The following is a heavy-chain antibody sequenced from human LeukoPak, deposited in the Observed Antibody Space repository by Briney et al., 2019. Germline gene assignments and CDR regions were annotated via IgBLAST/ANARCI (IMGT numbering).Heavy chain of an antibody. CDR2: ISGSGVST. J-gene: IGHJ4*02. CDR1: GFTFSSCA. D-gene: IGHD4-17*01. Sequence: QPGGSLRLSCAASGFTFSSCAMSWVRQAPGKGLEWVSGISGSGVSTYYADSVEGRFTISRDNSKNTLYLQMSSLRAEDTAVYYCAKIPQTTSVGYFDYWGQGNLVTVSS. CDR3: AKIPQTTSVGYFDY. V-gene: IGHV3-23*01.